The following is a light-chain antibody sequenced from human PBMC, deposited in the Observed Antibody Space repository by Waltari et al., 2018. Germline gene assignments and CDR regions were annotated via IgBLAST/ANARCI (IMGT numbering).Light chain of an antibody. V-gene: IGKV2-30*02. J-gene: IGKJ1*01. CDR1: QSLVHSDGNTY. CDR2: QVS. CDR3: MQVTHWPRT. Sequence: DVVMTQSLLSLPVTHGQPAAMSCWSSQSLVHSDGNTYLNCFQQRQGQSPRLRFFQVSNRDSVDPDRLGGSVSGNDFTLKMSRVDAVDVWVYYYMQVTHWPRTFDQGTKVEIK.